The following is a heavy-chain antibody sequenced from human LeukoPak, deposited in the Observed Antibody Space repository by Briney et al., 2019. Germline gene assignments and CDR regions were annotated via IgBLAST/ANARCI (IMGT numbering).Heavy chain of an antibody. Sequence: SQTLSLTXTVSGGSISSGDYYWSWIRQPPGKGLEWIGYIYYSGSTYYNPSLKSRVTISVDTSKNQFSLKLSSVTAADTAVYYCARGFSATTFDYWGQGTLVTVSS. CDR1: GGSISSGDYY. V-gene: IGHV4-30-4*08. J-gene: IGHJ4*02. D-gene: IGHD1-14*01. CDR2: IYYSGST. CDR3: ARGFSATTFDY.